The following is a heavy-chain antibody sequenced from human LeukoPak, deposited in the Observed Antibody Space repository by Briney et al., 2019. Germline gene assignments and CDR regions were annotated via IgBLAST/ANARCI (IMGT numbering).Heavy chain of an antibody. Sequence: GSLRLSCAASGFTFSSYAMSWVRQAPGKGLEWVSAISGSGGSTYYADSVKGRFTVSRDNSKNTLYLQMNSLRAEDTAVYYCAKVYTAMVLSRLDYWGQGTLVTVSS. V-gene: IGHV3-23*01. CDR1: GFTFSSYA. D-gene: IGHD5-18*01. CDR3: AKVYTAMVLSRLDY. J-gene: IGHJ4*02. CDR2: ISGSGGST.